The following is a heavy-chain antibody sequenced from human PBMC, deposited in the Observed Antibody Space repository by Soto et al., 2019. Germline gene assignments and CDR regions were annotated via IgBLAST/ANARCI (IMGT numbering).Heavy chain of an antibody. V-gene: IGHV1-69*01. D-gene: IGHD2-2*01. CDR1: GGTFSSYA. J-gene: IGHJ6*02. Sequence: QVQLVQSGAEVTKPGSSVKVSCKASGGTFSSYAISWVRQAPGQGLEWLGGIIPISGTANYAQKSQGRVTITADDSTSTAYMELSSLRPETTAVYYCARSQVSSTSLEIYYYYYYGMDVGGQGTTVTVSS. CDR3: ARSQVSSTSLEIYYYYYYGMDV. CDR2: IIPISGTA.